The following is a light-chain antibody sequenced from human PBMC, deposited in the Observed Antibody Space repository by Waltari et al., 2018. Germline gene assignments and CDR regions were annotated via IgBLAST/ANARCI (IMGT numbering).Light chain of an antibody. CDR3: SSYTSSSTYV. CDR1: SSDVGGYTH. CDR2: EVS. Sequence: QTALTQPASGSGSPGQAIPIPCHGTSSDVGGYTHVSWYHQQLGKDPKLMISEVSHRPSGVSYLFSGSTSGNTASLTISVLQAENEADYYCSSYTSSSTYVFGTGTKVTVL. J-gene: IGLJ1*01. V-gene: IGLV2-14*01.